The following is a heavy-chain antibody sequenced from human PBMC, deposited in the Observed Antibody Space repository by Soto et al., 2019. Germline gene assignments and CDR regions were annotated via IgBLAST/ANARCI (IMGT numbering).Heavy chain of an antibody. CDR2: LNPNSGGT. J-gene: IGHJ3*02. D-gene: IGHD4-17*01. CDR1: GYTFTGYY. Sequence: ASVKLSCKASGYTFTGYYMHWVRQAPGQGLEWMGWLNPNSGGTNYAQKFQGWVTMTRDTSISTAYMELSRLRSDDTAVYYCARGTNYGDYYTRDSDPFDICGQGTMVTVSS. CDR3: ARGTNYGDYYTRDSDPFDI. V-gene: IGHV1-2*04.